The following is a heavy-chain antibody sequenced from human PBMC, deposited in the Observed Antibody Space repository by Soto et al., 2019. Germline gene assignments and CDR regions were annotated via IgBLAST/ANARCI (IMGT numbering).Heavy chain of an antibody. J-gene: IGHJ3*02. D-gene: IGHD3-10*01. Sequence: GASVKVSCKASGYTFTSYDINWVRQATGQGLEWMGWMNPNSGNTGYAQKFQGRVTMTRNTSISTAYMELSSLRSEDTAVYYCARGRSLWFGGNDAFDIWGQRTMVTVSS. CDR1: GYTFTSYD. V-gene: IGHV1-8*01. CDR2: MNPNSGNT. CDR3: ARGRSLWFGGNDAFDI.